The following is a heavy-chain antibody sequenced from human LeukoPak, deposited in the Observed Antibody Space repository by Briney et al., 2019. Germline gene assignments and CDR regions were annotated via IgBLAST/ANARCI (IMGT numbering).Heavy chain of an antibody. Sequence: PSGKVSCKAPGDTFGSYAISWVRQAHGQGLEWMGRTIPILGIAKYAQKFQGRLTITADTSTSTAYMELTNLRSDGTAVYYCASQFLLPFDYWGLGTLVTVSS. J-gene: IGHJ4*02. CDR1: GDTFGSYA. CDR2: TIPILGIA. D-gene: IGHD3-22*01. V-gene: IGHV1-69*04. CDR3: ASQFLLPFDY.